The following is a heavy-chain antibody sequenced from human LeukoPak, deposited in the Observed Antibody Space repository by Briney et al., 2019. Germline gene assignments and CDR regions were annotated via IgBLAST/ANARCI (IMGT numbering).Heavy chain of an antibody. Sequence: SVTVSFTASGGSFSSYTISWVRQAPGQGLEWMGGVIPIFGTANSAPKFQGRVTITTDESTTTAYMELNSLRSDDTAVYFCARGVFGVAGYFYMDVWGKGTTVTVSS. CDR3: ARGVFGVAGYFYMDV. J-gene: IGHJ6*03. CDR2: VIPIFGTA. CDR1: GGSFSSYT. V-gene: IGHV1-69*05. D-gene: IGHD3-3*01.